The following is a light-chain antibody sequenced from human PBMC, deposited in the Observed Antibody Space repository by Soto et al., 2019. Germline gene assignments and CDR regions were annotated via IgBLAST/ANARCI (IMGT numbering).Light chain of an antibody. CDR3: QSYGSSRT. Sequence: EVVLTQSPGSLSLSPGDRATLSCRASQSLVNTYVAWYQQKAGQAPRLLIFDASTRATGIPDRFSGSGPGTDFTLSISRLEPEDFAVYYCQSYGSSRTFGHGTKV. J-gene: IGKJ1*01. CDR2: DAS. CDR1: QSLVNTY. V-gene: IGKV3-20*01.